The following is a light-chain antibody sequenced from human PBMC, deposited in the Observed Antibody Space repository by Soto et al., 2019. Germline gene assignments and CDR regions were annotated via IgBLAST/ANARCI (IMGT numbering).Light chain of an antibody. Sequence: ELVLTQSPGTLSLSPGDRATLSCRDSQSVSSTYLAWYQQRPGXAPRLLXYSSSSRASGIQDRFSGSGSGTDFNLTISRLEPEDFAVYYCQQYRTSPPTWTFGQGTKV. CDR3: QQYRTSPPTWT. CDR1: QSVSSTY. J-gene: IGKJ1*01. V-gene: IGKV3-20*01. CDR2: SSS.